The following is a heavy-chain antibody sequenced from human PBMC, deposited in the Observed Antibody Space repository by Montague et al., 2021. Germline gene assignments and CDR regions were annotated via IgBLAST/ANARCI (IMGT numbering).Heavy chain of an antibody. Sequence: SLRLSCAASGFTFDDYAMHWVRQTPGKGLEWVSGISWNSGSIGYADSVKGRFTIPRDNAKNSLYLQMNSLRAEDTALYYCAKDAGIVVVPARHFDYWGQGALVTVSS. J-gene: IGHJ4*02. CDR2: ISWNSGSI. CDR3: AKDAGIVVVPARHFDY. V-gene: IGHV3-9*01. D-gene: IGHD2-2*01. CDR1: GFTFDDYA.